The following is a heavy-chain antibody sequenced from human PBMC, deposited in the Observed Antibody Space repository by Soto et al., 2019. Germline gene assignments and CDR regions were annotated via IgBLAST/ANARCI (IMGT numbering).Heavy chain of an antibody. CDR3: ARRGALTSYFFGYYFDY. Sequence: QVQLVQSGAEVKKPGASVKVSCKTSGYTFPRYALHWVRQAPGQRLEWMGWIYPANGNTKYSQKSQGRVTFTRDTSASTAYMELSSLISEDTAVYYCARRGALTSYFFGYYFDYWGQGTLVTVSS. CDR1: GYTFPRYA. V-gene: IGHV1-3*01. D-gene: IGHD3-9*01. J-gene: IGHJ4*02. CDR2: IYPANGNT.